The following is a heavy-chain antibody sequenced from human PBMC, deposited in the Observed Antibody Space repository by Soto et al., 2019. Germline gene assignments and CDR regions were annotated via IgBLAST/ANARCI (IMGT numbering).Heavy chain of an antibody. CDR2: ISGSGGST. D-gene: IGHD3-10*01. Sequence: EVQLLESGGGLVQTGVSLRLSCAASGFTFSSYAMSWVRQAPGKGLEWVSAISGSGGSTYYADAVKGRFTISRDNSKITLYLQMNSLRAEDTGVYYCAKSPYGSGSYDCFDFWCQGSMDTV. CDR1: GFTFSSYA. CDR3: AKSPYGSGSYDCFDF. V-gene: IGHV3-23*01. J-gene: IGHJ4*02.